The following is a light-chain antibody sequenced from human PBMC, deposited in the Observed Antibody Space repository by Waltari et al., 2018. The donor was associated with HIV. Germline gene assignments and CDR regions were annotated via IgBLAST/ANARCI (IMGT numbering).Light chain of an antibody. J-gene: IGLJ3*02. Sequence: QSALTQPPSASGSPGQSVTISCTETSTDVGVYNYVSWYQQHPGKVPKLVIYDVSKRPSGVPDRFSGSKSDNTASLTISGLQAEDEADYYCCSYAGNYTWVFGGGTKLTVL. CDR3: CSYAGNYTWV. V-gene: IGLV2-11*01. CDR1: STDVGVYNY. CDR2: DVS.